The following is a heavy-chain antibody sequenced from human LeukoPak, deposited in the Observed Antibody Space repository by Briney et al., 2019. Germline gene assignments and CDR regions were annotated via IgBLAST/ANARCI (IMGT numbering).Heavy chain of an antibody. CDR2: IYPGDSDT. CDR3: ARRTGPLYFDY. V-gene: IGHV5-51*07. J-gene: IGHJ4*02. D-gene: IGHD1-14*01. CDR1: GYSFSSYW. Sequence: GESLKISCKGSGYSFSSYWIGWVHQMPGKGLEWMGIIYPGDSDTTYSPSFQGQVTISADKSISSAYLQWSSLKASDTAMYYCARRTGPLYFDYWGQGTLVTVSS.